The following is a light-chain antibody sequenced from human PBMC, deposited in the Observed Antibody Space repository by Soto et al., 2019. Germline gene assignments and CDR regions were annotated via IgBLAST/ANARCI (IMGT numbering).Light chain of an antibody. CDR1: SSDVGGYNS. CDR3: SSYTSAYTRV. Sequence: QSALTQPASVSGSPGQSITISCTGTSSDVGGYNSVSWYQQHPGEAPKLMIFEVSYRPSGVSNRFSGSKSGNTASLTISGLQPEDEADYYCSSYTSAYTRVFGTGTKVTVL. V-gene: IGLV2-14*01. J-gene: IGLJ1*01. CDR2: EVS.